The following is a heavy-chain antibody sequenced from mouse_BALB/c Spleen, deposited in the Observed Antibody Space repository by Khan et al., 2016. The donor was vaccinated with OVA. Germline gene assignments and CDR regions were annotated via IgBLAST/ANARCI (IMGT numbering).Heavy chain of an antibody. J-gene: IGHJ2*01. CDR2: IIPSNDYT. V-gene: IGHV1-4*01. Sequence: VQLQQSGAELARPGASVKMSCKASGYTFTTYTIHWVKQRPGQGLEWIGYIIPSNDYTNYNQKFKDRATLTADKSSSTAYMQLSSLTSEDSAVYYCARDRIDYWGQGTTLTVSS. CDR3: ARDRIDY. CDR1: GYTFTTYT.